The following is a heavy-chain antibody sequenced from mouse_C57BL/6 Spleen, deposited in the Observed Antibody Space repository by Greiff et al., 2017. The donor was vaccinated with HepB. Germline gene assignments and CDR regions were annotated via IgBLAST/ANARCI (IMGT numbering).Heavy chain of an antibody. CDR1: GFTFSDYY. CDR2: INYDGSST. D-gene: IGHD2-4*01. J-gene: IGHJ4*01. CDR3: ARGFDDYLYAMDY. V-gene: IGHV5-16*01. Sequence: EVKLMESEGGLVQPGSSMKLSCTASGFTFSDYYMAWVRQVPEKGLEWVANINYDGSSTYYLDSLKSRFIISRDNAKNILYLQMSSLKSEDTATYYCARGFDDYLYAMDYWGQGTSVTVSS.